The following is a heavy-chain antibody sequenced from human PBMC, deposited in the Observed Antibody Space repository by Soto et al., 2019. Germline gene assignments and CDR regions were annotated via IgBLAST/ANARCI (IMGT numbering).Heavy chain of an antibody. J-gene: IGHJ4*02. D-gene: IGHD1-26*01. CDR2: IYYSGST. V-gene: IGHV4-59*01. CDR1: GVSITIYY. Sequence: SETLSLTCTVSGVSITIYYWSWIRQPPGKGLEWVGYIYYSGSTRYNPSLKSRVTISIDTSKSQFSMKMTSVTAADTAMYYCARESGSYDPLDYWGQGTLVTVSS. CDR3: ARESGSYDPLDY.